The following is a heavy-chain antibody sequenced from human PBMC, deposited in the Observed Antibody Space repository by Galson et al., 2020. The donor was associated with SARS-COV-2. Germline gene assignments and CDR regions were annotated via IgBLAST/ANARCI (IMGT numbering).Heavy chain of an antibody. V-gene: IGHV5-10-1*01. CDR2: IDPSDSYT. J-gene: IGHJ6*02. Sequence: HGESLKISCKGSGYSFTSYWISWVRQMPGKGLEWMGRIDPSDSYTNYSPSFQGHVTISADKSISTAYLQWSSLKASDTAMYYCARQYWAFGYDCYGMDVCGQGTTVTVSS. CDR3: ARQYWAFGYDCYGMDV. D-gene: IGHD2-8*02. CDR1: GYSFTSYW.